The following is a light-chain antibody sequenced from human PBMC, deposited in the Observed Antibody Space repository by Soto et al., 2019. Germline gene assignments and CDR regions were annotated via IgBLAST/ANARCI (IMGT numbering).Light chain of an antibody. CDR1: SSNIGSNT. V-gene: IGLV1-44*01. Sequence: QAVLKKPAPGSGTPGQRGTISWSGSSSNIGSNTVNWYQQLPGTAPKLLIYSNNQRPSGVPDRFSGSKSGTSASLAISGLQSEDEADYYCAAWDDSLNGYVFGTGTKVTVL. J-gene: IGLJ1*01. CDR2: SNN. CDR3: AAWDDSLNGYV.